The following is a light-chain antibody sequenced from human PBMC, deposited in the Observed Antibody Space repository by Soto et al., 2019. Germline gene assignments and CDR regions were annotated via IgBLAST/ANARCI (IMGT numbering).Light chain of an antibody. V-gene: IGKV1-5*03. Sequence: DIQMTQSPSTLSASVGDRVTITCRASQSISSWLAWYQQKPGKAPKLLIYKASSLEGGVPSRFSGSGSGTEFPLTISSLQPDDFATFYCQHYNRYPWTCGQGTKVEIK. CDR3: QHYNRYPWT. CDR2: KAS. J-gene: IGKJ1*01. CDR1: QSISSW.